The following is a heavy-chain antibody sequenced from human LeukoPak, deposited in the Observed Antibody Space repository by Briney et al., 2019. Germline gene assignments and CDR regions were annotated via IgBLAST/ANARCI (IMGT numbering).Heavy chain of an antibody. CDR2: INPNSGGT. CDR1: GYTFTSYG. Sequence: ASVKVSCKASGYTFTSYGISWVRQAPGQGLEWMGWINPNSGGTNYAQKFQGRVTMTRDTSISTAYMELSRLRSDDTAVYYCARGPGPLWFGELPFDYWGQGTLVTVSS. J-gene: IGHJ4*02. D-gene: IGHD3-10*01. V-gene: IGHV1-2*02. CDR3: ARGPGPLWFGELPFDY.